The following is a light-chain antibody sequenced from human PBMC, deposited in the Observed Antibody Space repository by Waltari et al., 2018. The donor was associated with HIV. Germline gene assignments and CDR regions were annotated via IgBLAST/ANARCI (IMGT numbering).Light chain of an antibody. Sequence: DIQMTQSPSSLSAYVGDRITITCQASQDITNSLNWYQHKPGKAPKLLIYDASNLKKGVPSRFSGSGSGTDFIFTISSLQPEDIATYYCQHYGNLPPFTFGPGTKVHIK. CDR2: DAS. CDR1: QDITNS. V-gene: IGKV1-33*01. J-gene: IGKJ3*01. CDR3: QHYGNLPPFT.